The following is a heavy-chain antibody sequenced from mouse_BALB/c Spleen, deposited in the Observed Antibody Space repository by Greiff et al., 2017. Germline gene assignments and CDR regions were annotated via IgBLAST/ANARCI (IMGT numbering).Heavy chain of an antibody. D-gene: IGHD2-3*01. CDR3: ARHIDGYYPYYYAMDY. V-gene: IGHV3-2*02. CDR2: ISYSGST. CDR1: GYSITSDYA. J-gene: IGHJ4*01. Sequence: EVKLMESGPGLVKPSQSLSLTCTVTGYSITSDYAWNWIRQFPGNKLEWMGYISYSGSTSYNPSLKSRISITRDTSKNQFFLQLNSVTTEDTATYYCARHIDGYYPYYYAMDYWGQGTSVTVSS.